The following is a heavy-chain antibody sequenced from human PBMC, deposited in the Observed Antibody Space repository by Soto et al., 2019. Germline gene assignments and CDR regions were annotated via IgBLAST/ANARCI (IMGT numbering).Heavy chain of an antibody. J-gene: IGHJ5*02. CDR2: IIPIFGTA. V-gene: IGHV1-69*13. CDR3: ARVYSSSWYNWFDP. D-gene: IGHD6-13*01. Sequence: VASVKVSCKASGGTFSSYAISWVRQAPGQGLEWMGGIIPIFGTANYAQKFQGRVTITADESTSTAYMELSSLRSEDTAVYYCARVYSSSWYNWFDPWGQGTLVTVSS. CDR1: GGTFSSYA.